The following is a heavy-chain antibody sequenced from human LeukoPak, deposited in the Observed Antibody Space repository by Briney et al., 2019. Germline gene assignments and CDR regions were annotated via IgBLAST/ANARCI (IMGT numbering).Heavy chain of an antibody. Sequence: GASVKVSCKASGYTFTGYYMHWVRQAPGQGLEWMGWINPNSGGTNYAQKLQGRVTMTTDTSTSTAYMELRSLRSDDTAVYYCARVGFIAVAGTNLFDYWGQGTLVTVSS. V-gene: IGHV1-2*02. D-gene: IGHD6-13*01. CDR2: INPNSGGT. CDR1: GYTFTGYY. J-gene: IGHJ4*02. CDR3: ARVGFIAVAGTNLFDY.